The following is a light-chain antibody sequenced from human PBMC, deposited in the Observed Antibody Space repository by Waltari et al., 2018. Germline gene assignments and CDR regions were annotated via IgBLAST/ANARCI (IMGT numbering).Light chain of an antibody. V-gene: IGKV1D-13*01. J-gene: IGKJ4*02. CDR3: QQFNDFRG. CDR1: DCIRSP. Sequence: TCRAPDCIRSPLAWDQNKPGKPPKLLIYDASTWKRAVPPRFSGSGYGTAFTLTIFSLQTEDLATDDCQQFNDFRGFGGATKVEIK. CDR2: DAS.